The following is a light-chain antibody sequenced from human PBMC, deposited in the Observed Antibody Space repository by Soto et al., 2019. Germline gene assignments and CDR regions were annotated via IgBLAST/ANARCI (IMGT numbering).Light chain of an antibody. CDR1: SSDVGGYNY. CDR2: EVS. CDR3: TSYTSSNTVV. V-gene: IGLV2-14*01. J-gene: IGLJ2*01. Sequence: QSALTQPASVSGSPGQSITISCTGTSSDVGGYNYVSWYQHHPGKAPKLMIYEVSNRPSGVSNRFSGSKSGNTASLTISGLQAEDAADYYCTSYTSSNTVVFGGGTKLTVL.